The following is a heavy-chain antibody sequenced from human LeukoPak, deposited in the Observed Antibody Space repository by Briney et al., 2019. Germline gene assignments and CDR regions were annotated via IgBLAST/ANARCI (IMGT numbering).Heavy chain of an antibody. D-gene: IGHD4-17*01. J-gene: IGHJ4*02. CDR3: AREGPTVTTEIDY. Sequence: GRSLRLSCVASGFSFGFNTYGMQWVRQTPGKGLEWVAVIWYDGGIKYYGDAVKGRFTISRDNSKNTLYLQMDSLRGEDTAVYYCAREGPTVTTEIDYWGQGTLVTVSS. V-gene: IGHV3-33*01. CDR1: GFSFGFNTYG. CDR2: IWYDGGIK.